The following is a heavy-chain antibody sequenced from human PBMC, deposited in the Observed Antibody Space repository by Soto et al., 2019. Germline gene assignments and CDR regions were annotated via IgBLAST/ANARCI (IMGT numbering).Heavy chain of an antibody. Sequence: VRQAPGQGLEWMGRIIPILGIANYAQKFQGRVTITADKSTSTAYMELSSLRSEDTAVYYCATPLAGYNAFDIWGQGTMVTVSS. D-gene: IGHD5-18*01. CDR2: IIPILGIA. CDR3: ATPLAGYNAFDI. V-gene: IGHV1-69*02. J-gene: IGHJ3*02.